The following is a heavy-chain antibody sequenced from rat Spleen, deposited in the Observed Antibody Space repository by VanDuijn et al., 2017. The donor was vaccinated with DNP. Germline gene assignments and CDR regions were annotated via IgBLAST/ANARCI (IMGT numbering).Heavy chain of an antibody. J-gene: IGHJ3*01. CDR1: GFTFSDYY. V-gene: IGHV5-20*01. D-gene: IGHD1-1*01. CDR2: IRYDGGST. CDR3: SIYFYIGDNWVAY. Sequence: EVQLVESGGGLVQPGRSLKLSCAATGFTFSDYYMAWVRQAPTKGLEWVAYIRYDGGSTYYGDSVKGRFTISRANEKSTLYLQMNSLRSEDMATYFCSIYFYIGDNWVAYCGQGTLVTVSS.